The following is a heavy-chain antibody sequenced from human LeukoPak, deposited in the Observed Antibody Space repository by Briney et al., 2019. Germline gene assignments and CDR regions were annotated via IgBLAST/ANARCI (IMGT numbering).Heavy chain of an antibody. D-gene: IGHD4-17*01. CDR3: ARAEDYGEEIDY. CDR1: GGSISSYY. Sequence: SETLSLTCSVSGGSISSYYWSWIRQSPGKGLEWIGYIYYSGKTNYNSALKSRVTISVDTSKNQFSLKLSSVTAADTAVYYCARAEDYGEEIDYWGRGILVTVSS. J-gene: IGHJ4*02. CDR2: IYYSGKT. V-gene: IGHV4-59*08.